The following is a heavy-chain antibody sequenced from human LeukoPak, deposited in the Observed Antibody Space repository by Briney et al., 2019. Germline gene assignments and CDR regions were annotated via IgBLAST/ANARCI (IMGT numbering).Heavy chain of an antibody. CDR3: ARSSYYDILTGYSYYFDY. J-gene: IGHJ4*02. D-gene: IGHD3-9*01. Sequence: GGALRLSCAASGFTFSDYYMSWIRQAPGKGLEWVSYISSSGSTIYYADSVKGRFTISRDNAKNSLYLQMNSLRAEDTAVYYSARSSYYDILTGYSYYFDYWGQGTLVTVSS. V-gene: IGHV3-11*01. CDR2: ISSSGSTI. CDR1: GFTFSDYY.